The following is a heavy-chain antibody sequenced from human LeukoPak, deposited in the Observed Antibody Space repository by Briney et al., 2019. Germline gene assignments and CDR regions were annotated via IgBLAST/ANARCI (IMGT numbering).Heavy chain of an antibody. J-gene: IGHJ5*02. CDR2: MNLNSGNT. V-gene: IGHV1-8*01. CDR3: ARDQGSPNHSNPSLGFDP. CDR1: GYTFTSYD. D-gene: IGHD1-14*01. Sequence: GASVKVSCKASGYTFTSYDINWVRQPTGQGLEWVGWMNLNSGNTGYAQKFQGRVTITRNTSISTAYMELSSLRSEDTAVYYCARDQGSPNHSNPSLGFDPWGQGTLVTVSS.